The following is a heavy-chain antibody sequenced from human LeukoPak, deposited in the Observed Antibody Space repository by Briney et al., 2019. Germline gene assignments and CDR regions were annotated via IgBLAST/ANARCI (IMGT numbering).Heavy chain of an antibody. J-gene: IGHJ5*02. CDR1: GFTFSTYS. V-gene: IGHV3-21*01. D-gene: IGHD2-2*01. Sequence: PGGSLRLSCAASGFTFSTYSMNWVRQAPGKGLEWVSFISTSSSYIYFADSLKGRFTVSRDNAKNSLYLQMNSLRAEDTAVYYCARGGIVVVPAEIYNWFDPWGQGTLVTVSS. CDR2: ISTSSSYI. CDR3: ARGGIVVVPAEIYNWFDP.